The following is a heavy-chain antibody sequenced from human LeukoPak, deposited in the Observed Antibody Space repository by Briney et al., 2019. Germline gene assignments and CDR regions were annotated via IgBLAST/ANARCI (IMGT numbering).Heavy chain of an antibody. V-gene: IGHV3-20*04. CDR2: INWNGGST. CDR3: ARLVRTYAYTFDI. CDR1: GFTFDDYG. J-gene: IGHJ3*02. Sequence: GGSLRLSCAASGFTFDDYGMSWVRQAPGKGLEWVSGINWNGGSTGYADSVKGRFTISRDNAKNSLYLQMISLRAEGTALYYCARLVRTYAYTFDIWGQGTMVTVSS. D-gene: IGHD3-16*01.